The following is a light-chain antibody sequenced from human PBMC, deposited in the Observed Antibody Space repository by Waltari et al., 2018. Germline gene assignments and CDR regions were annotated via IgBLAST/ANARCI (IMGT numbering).Light chain of an antibody. CDR3: SSYTGSSTVV. V-gene: IGLV2-14*01. CDR2: EVS. CDR1: SSDVGAYIY. J-gene: IGLJ2*01. Sequence: QSALTQPASVSGSPGQSITISCTGTSSDVGAYIYVSWYQQHPGKAPNVMIFEVSNRPSGVSNSFPGSKAGNPASLTISGLQAEDEADYYCSSYTGSSTVVFGGGTKVTVL.